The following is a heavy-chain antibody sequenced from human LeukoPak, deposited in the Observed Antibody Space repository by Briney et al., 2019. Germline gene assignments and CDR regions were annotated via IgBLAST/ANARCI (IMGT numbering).Heavy chain of an antibody. J-gene: IGHJ4*02. CDR1: GFTFSSYA. V-gene: IGHV3-30-3*01. CDR2: ISYDGSNK. D-gene: IGHD3-3*01. Sequence: GGSLRLSCAASGFTFSSYAMHWVRQAPGKGLEWVAVISYDGSNKYYADSVKGRFTISRDNSKNTLYLQMNSLRAEDTAVYYCARDIGFWSGYIFDYWGQGNMVTVSS. CDR3: ARDIGFWSGYIFDY.